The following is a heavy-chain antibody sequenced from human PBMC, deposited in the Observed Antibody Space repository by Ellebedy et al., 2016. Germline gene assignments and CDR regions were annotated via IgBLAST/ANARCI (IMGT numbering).Heavy chain of an antibody. CDR1: GGSVATYY. D-gene: IGHD6-6*01. CDR3: ARDVSLYSSSPSFDF. V-gene: IGHV4-59*02. CDR2: VFYGGST. J-gene: IGHJ4*02. Sequence: SETLSLXXTVSGGSVATYYWTWIRQSPGKGLEWIGYVFYGGSTKYNPSLRSRVAISLDTARNQFSLKLTSVAAADTAVYYCARDVSLYSSSPSFDFWGQGTLVTVSS.